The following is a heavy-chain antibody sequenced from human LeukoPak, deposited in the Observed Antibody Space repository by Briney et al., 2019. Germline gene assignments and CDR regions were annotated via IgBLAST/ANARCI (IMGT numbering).Heavy chain of an antibody. CDR3: ARGRRITMVRGVIINYNYLDY. CDR1: GGSFSGYY. J-gene: IGHJ4*02. CDR2: INHSGST. V-gene: IGHV4-34*01. Sequence: SETLSLTCAAYGGSFSGYYWSWIRQPPGKGLEWIGEINHSGSTNYNPTLKSRVTISVDTSKNQFSLKLSSVTAADTAVYYCARGRRITMVRGVIINYNYLDYWGQGTLVTVSS. D-gene: IGHD3-10*01.